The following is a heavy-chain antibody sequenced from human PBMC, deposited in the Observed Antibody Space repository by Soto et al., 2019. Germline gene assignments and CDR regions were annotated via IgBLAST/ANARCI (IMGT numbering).Heavy chain of an antibody. CDR2: IYYSGTT. V-gene: IGHV4-31*03. CDR3: TREYSGYDKNRFDP. J-gene: IGHJ5*02. Sequence: QVQLQESGPRLVKPSQTLSLTCTVSGGSIRSSSHYWSWIRQHPGKGLEWIGYIYYSGTTYYNPSLKSRLTISIDTSKNQFSLKLTSVTAADTAVYYCTREYSGYDKNRFDPWGQGTLVTVSS. D-gene: IGHD5-12*01. CDR1: GGSIRSSSHY.